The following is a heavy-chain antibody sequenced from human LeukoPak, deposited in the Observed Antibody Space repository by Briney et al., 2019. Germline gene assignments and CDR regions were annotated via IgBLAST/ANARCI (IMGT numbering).Heavy chain of an antibody. CDR3: ARSGAFPGFVILKSSRAFDI. CDR2: SSYNGNT. CDR1: GASFTNYY. D-gene: IGHD3-10*01. Sequence: SETLSLTCTVSGASFTNYYWSWIRQPPGQGLEWIGLSSYNGNTNYNPSLKSRVTISVDTSKNQFSLKLSSVTAADTAVYYCARSGAFPGFVILKSSRAFDIWGQGTMVTVSS. J-gene: IGHJ3*02. V-gene: IGHV4-59*08.